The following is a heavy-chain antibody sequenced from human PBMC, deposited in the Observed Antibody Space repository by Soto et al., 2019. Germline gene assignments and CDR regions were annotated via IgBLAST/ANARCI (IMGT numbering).Heavy chain of an antibody. J-gene: IGHJ4*02. CDR2: IKSKTDGGTT. Sequence: PGGSLRLSCAASGFTFSSYAMSWVRQAPGKGLEWVGRIKSKTDGGTTDYAAPVKGRFTISRDDSKNTLYLQMNSLKTEDTAVYYCTTGLISHWNEVEPPAIWGQGTLVTVSS. CDR3: TTGLISHWNEVEPPAI. V-gene: IGHV3-15*01. CDR1: GFTFSSYA. D-gene: IGHD1-1*01.